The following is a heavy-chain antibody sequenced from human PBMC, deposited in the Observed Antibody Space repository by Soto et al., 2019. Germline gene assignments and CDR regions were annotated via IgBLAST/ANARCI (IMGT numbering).Heavy chain of an antibody. D-gene: IGHD5-12*01. CDR2: ISFDGSNK. J-gene: IGHJ6*02. V-gene: IGHV3-30*18. Sequence: PGGSLRLSCAASGFTFSSYGMHWVRQAPGKGLEWVAVISFDGSNKYYSDSVKGRFTISRDNSKNTLYLQMNSLRAEDTAVYYCAKMDRVTTFIYYYYGMAVWGQGTTVTVSS. CDR3: AKMDRVTTFIYYYYGMAV. CDR1: GFTFSSYG.